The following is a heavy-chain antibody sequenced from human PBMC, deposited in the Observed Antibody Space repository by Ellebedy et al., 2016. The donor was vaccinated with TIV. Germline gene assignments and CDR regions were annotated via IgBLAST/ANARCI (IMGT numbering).Heavy chain of an antibody. Sequence: ASVKVSCKASGYTFTGYYMHWVRQAPGQGLEWMGWISAYNGNTNYAQKLQVRVTMTTDTSTSTAYMELRSLRSDDTAVYYCARAGSSSWFYSFDYWGQGTLVTVSS. J-gene: IGHJ4*02. D-gene: IGHD6-13*01. V-gene: IGHV1-18*04. CDR2: ISAYNGNT. CDR3: ARAGSSSWFYSFDY. CDR1: GYTFTGYY.